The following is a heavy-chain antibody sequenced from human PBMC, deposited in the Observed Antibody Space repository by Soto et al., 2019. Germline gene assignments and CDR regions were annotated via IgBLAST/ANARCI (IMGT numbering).Heavy chain of an antibody. CDR1: GFTFSSYG. J-gene: IGHJ4*02. V-gene: IGHV3-33*01. CDR3: ARDPSDLAVAGTRFDY. CDR2: IWYDGSNK. Sequence: QVQLVESGGGVVQPGRSLRLSCAASGFTFSSYGMHWVRQAPGKGLEWVAVIWYDGSNKYYADSVKGRFTISRDNSKNTLYLQMNSLRAEDTAVYYCARDPSDLAVAGTRFDYWGQGTLVTVSS. D-gene: IGHD6-19*01.